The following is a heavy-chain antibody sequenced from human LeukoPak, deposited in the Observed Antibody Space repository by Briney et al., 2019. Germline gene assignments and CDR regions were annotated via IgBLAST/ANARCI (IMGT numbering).Heavy chain of an antibody. J-gene: IGHJ4*02. CDR2: VYSRGNT. Sequence: SETLSLTCTVSGDSISSYFWSWIRQSPGKGLECIGYVYSRGNTNYNPSLKSRVTISVDTSKNQFSLELSSVTAADTAVYYCARLSPGTVDHWGQGTLVTVSS. CDR3: ARLSPGTVDH. V-gene: IGHV4-59*08. CDR1: GDSISSYF.